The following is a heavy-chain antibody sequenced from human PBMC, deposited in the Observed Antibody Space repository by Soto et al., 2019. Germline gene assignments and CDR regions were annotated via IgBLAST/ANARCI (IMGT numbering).Heavy chain of an antibody. CDR3: ARGSGPMIEWH. D-gene: IGHD3-22*01. Sequence: QVQLVQSGAEEKKPGASVMVSCKASGYTFTSYAMHWVRQAPGQRLDWMGRINAGNGNTKYSQKFQGRVTITRDTSANTDYMELSSLGSEDRAVDYCARGSGPMIEWHWGQGSLVTVSS. CDR2: INAGNGNT. CDR1: GYTFTSYA. J-gene: IGHJ4*02. V-gene: IGHV1-3*05.